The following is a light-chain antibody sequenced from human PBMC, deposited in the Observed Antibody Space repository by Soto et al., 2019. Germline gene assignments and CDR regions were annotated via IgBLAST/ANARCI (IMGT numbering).Light chain of an antibody. CDR1: NIDVGGYNY. Sequence: QSVLTQPASVSGSPGQSITISCTGTNIDVGGYNYVSWYQQHPGKAPKLMIYEVTYRPSGVSNRFSGSKSGNTASLTVSGLQAEDEADYYCSSYAGSSNVFGTGTKLTVL. J-gene: IGLJ1*01. V-gene: IGLV2-14*01. CDR3: SSYAGSSNV. CDR2: EVT.